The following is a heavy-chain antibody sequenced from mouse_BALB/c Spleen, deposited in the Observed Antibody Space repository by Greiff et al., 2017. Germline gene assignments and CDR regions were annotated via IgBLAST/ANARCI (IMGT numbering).Heavy chain of an antibody. CDR3: ARDIYYYGSSYEDY. CDR1: GFTFSSYG. Sequence: EVKLQESGGGLVQPGGSLKLSCAASGFTFSSYGMSWVRQTPDKRLELVATINSNGGSTYYPDSVKGRFTISRDNAKNTLYLQMSSLKSEDTAMYYCARDIYYYGSSYEDYWGQGTSVTVSS. J-gene: IGHJ4*01. CDR2: INSNGGST. D-gene: IGHD1-1*01. V-gene: IGHV5-6-3*01.